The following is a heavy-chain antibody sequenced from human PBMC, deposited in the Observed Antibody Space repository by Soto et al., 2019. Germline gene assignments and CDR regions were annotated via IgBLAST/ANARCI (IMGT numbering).Heavy chain of an antibody. CDR2: INSDGSST. Sequence: GGSLRLSCAASGFSFSTYWMHWVRQAPGKGLVWVSRINSDGSSTIYTDSVKGRFTISRDNAKNTLYLQMNSLRAEDTAVYYCARDLRAPTVTVSYWGQGTLVTVSS. CDR3: ARDLRAPTVTVSY. V-gene: IGHV3-74*01. J-gene: IGHJ4*02. CDR1: GFSFSTYW. D-gene: IGHD4-17*01.